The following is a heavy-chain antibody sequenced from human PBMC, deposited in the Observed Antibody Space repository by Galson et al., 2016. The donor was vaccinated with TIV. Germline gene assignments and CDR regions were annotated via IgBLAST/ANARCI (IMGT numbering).Heavy chain of an antibody. Sequence: QSGAEVKKPGESLKISCKASGYSFDTYWIGWMRQMPGKGLEWMGIIYPGDSDTTYSPSFQGQVTISADKSINTAYLQWNSLKASYTAIYFCARRLLAFDVGGQGTAVIVS. CDR2: IYPGDSDT. D-gene: IGHD2-21*02. CDR1: GYSFDTYW. CDR3: ARRLLAFDV. V-gene: IGHV5-51*01. J-gene: IGHJ6*02.